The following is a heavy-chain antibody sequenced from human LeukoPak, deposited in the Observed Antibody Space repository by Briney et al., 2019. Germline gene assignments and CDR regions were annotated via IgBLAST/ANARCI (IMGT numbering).Heavy chain of an antibody. CDR1: GYKFSDYY. D-gene: IGHD1-26*01. CDR2: VNPKNGET. Sequence: ASVKISCKASGYKFSDYYVHWVHQAPGKGLEWMGRVNPKNGETMYVGKLLGRISISADTSTNTVYTELSSLRSEDTAVYYCATPSGSYFGYYYFHWWGQGTLVTVSS. CDR3: ATPSGSYFGYYYFHW. V-gene: IGHV1-69-2*01. J-gene: IGHJ4*02.